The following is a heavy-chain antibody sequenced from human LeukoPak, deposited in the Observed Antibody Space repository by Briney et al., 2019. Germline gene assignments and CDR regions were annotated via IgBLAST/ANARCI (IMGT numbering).Heavy chain of an antibody. D-gene: IGHD3-22*01. Sequence: GGSLRLSCAASGFTFSSYEMSWVRQAPGKGLEWMANIKQDGSEKYYVDSVKGRFTISRDNAKNSLYLQMNSLRAEDTAVYYCARGYDSSGYYYVYYYYYMDVWGKGTTVTVSS. CDR3: ARGYDSSGYYYVYYYYYMDV. V-gene: IGHV3-7*01. J-gene: IGHJ6*03. CDR1: GFTFSSYE. CDR2: IKQDGSEK.